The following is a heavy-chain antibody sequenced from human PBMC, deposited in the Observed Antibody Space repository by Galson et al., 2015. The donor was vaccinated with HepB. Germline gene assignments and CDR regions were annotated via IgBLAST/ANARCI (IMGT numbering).Heavy chain of an antibody. J-gene: IGHJ3*02. CDR1: GFTVSSTA. D-gene: IGHD6-13*01. CDR2: GSASGATP. Sequence: SLRLSCAAPGFTVSSTAMNWGRQAPGEGLEWASRGSASGATPHYADSVKGRFTISRDNSKNTLYLQMNSLRAEDSALYYCAKSPSRSWSEFDIWGQGTMVIVSS. CDR3: AKSPSRSWSEFDI. V-gene: IGHV3-23*01.